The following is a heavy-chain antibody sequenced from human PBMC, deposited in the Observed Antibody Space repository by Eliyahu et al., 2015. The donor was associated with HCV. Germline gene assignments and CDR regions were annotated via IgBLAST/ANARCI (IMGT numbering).Heavy chain of an antibody. CDR2: INHSGKT. CDR1: XXSFSNYF. J-gene: IGHJ4*02. CDR3: ARGGENSAYYFFDY. V-gene: IGHV4-34*02. D-gene: IGHD3-16*01. Sequence: QVQLQQXGAGLLQPSETLSLTCAVYXXSFSNYFWTWVRQXPGKGLEWVGHINHSGKTNYNPSLKNRVTISXDTXKKQFXXKLTSLTAADTAIYYCARGGENSAYYFFDYWAQGGMVSVSS.